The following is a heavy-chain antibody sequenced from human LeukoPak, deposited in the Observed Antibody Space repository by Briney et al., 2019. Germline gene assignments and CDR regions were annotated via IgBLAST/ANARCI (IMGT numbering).Heavy chain of an antibody. D-gene: IGHD2-2*01. CDR3: ARHHAGLYCSSTSCLNWFDP. J-gene: IGHJ5*02. Sequence: PSETVSLTCTVSGGSISSSSYYWGWIRQPPGKGLEWIGSIYYSGSTYYNPSLKSRVTISVDTSKNQFSLKLSSVTAADTAVYYCARHHAGLYCSSTSCLNWFDPWGQGTLVTVSS. CDR2: IYYSGST. V-gene: IGHV4-39*01. CDR1: GGSISSSSYY.